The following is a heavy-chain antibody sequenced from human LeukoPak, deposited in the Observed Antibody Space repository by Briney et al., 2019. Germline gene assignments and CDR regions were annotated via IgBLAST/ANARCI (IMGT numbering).Heavy chain of an antibody. CDR2: ISGSGGST. J-gene: IGHJ4*02. CDR1: GFTFSSYA. V-gene: IGHV3-23*01. Sequence: SGGSLRLSCAASGFTFSSYAMSWVRQAPGKRLEWVSAISGSGGSTYYADSVKGRFTISRDNSKNTLYLQMNSLRAEDTAVYYCAKPPSIAVAGARAYFDYWGQGTLVTVSS. D-gene: IGHD6-19*01. CDR3: AKPPSIAVAGARAYFDY.